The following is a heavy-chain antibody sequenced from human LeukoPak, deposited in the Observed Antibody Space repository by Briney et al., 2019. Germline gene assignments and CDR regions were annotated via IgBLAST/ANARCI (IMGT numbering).Heavy chain of an antibody. CDR3: ARAATPAARTYYYYYMDV. D-gene: IGHD6-13*01. V-gene: IGHV3-48*04. J-gene: IGHJ6*03. CDR1: GFTFSSYS. CDR2: ISSSSSTI. Sequence: GGSLRLSCAASGFTFSSYSMNWVRQAPGKGLEWVSYISSSSSTIYYADSVKGRFTISRDNAKNTLYLQMNSLRAEDTAVYYCARAATPAARTYYYYYMDVWGQGTTVTVSS.